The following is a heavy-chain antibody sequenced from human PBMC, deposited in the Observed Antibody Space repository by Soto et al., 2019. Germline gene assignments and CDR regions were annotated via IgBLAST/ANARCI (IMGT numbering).Heavy chain of an antibody. CDR2: VDDGGNT. CDR3: ARVAQFDILTGYYPFDY. V-gene: IGHV4-34*01. Sequence: QVQLQQWGAGLLKPSETLSLTCGVYGGSFSGHFWSWVRQPPGKGLEWIGEVDDGGNTNSNPSLKSRVTISLDTSKNQFALILNSVTAADTAMYYCARVAQFDILTGYYPFDYWGQGTLVTVSS. D-gene: IGHD3-9*01. CDR1: GGSFSGHF. J-gene: IGHJ4*02.